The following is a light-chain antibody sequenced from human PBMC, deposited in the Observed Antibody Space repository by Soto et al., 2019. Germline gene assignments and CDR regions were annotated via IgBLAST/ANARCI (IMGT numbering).Light chain of an antibody. Sequence: DIQMTQSPSTLSASIGDTVTVACRASQGISNWLAWYQQEPGKAPKLLIFHASSLESGVPSRFSGSGSGTGFTLTISSLQSDDFATYYCQQYNSYSLTFGQGTKVDNK. V-gene: IGKV1-5*01. CDR3: QQYNSYSLT. J-gene: IGKJ1*01. CDR2: HAS. CDR1: QGISNW.